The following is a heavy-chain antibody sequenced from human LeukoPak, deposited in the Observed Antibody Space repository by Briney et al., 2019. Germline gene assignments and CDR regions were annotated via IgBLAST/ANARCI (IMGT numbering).Heavy chain of an antibody. Sequence: GESLKISCKTSGYSFTTYWIDWVRQMPGKGLEWMGIIYPGDSDTTYSPAFQGQVTISVCKSTSTAYLHWPSLKASDTAMYYCATHQSGRRYDALDVWGQGTMVTVSS. J-gene: IGHJ3*01. D-gene: IGHD3-3*01. V-gene: IGHV5-51*01. CDR3: ATHQSGRRYDALDV. CDR1: GYSFTTYW. CDR2: IYPGDSDT.